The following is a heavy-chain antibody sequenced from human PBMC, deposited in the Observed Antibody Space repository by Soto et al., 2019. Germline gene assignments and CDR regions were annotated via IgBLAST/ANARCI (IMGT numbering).Heavy chain of an antibody. CDR1: GGSISSGDYY. J-gene: IGHJ6*02. D-gene: IGHD6-6*01. CDR3: ARDTLTSIAARSYYYGMDV. V-gene: IGHV4-30-4*01. Sequence: SETLSLTCTVSGGSISSGDYYWSWIRQPPGKGLEWIGYVYYSGSTYYNPSLKSRVTISVDTSKNQFSLKLSSVTAADTAVYYCARDTLTSIAARSYYYGMDVWGQGTTVTVSS. CDR2: VYYSGST.